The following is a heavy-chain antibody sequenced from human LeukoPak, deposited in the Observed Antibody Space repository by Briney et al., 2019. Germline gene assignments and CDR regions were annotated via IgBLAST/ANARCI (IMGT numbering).Heavy chain of an antibody. V-gene: IGHV3-7*03. CDR2: MKQDGSEK. CDR1: GFTFSSYW. CDR3: TKNFWSDKYYYYYMDV. D-gene: IGHD3-3*01. J-gene: IGHJ6*03. Sequence: PGGSLRLSCAASGFTFSSYWMSWVRQAPGKGLEWVANMKQDGSEKYYADSVKGRFTISRDNSKNTLYLQMNSLRAEDTAVYYCTKNFWSDKYYYYYMDVWGKGTTVTVSS.